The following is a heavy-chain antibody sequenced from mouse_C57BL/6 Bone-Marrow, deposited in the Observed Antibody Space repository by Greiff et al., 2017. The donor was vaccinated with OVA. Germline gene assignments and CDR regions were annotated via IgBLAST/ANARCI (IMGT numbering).Heavy chain of an antibody. CDR2: ISNGGGST. Sequence: EVKVVESGGGLVQPGGSLKLSCAASGFTFSDYYMYWVRQTPEKRLEWVAYISNGGGSTYYPDTVKGRFTISRDNAKNTLYLQMSRLKSEDTAMYYCARQIYYYGSSYDYAMDYWGQGTSVTVSS. CDR1: GFTFSDYY. D-gene: IGHD1-1*01. J-gene: IGHJ4*01. CDR3: ARQIYYYGSSYDYAMDY. V-gene: IGHV5-12*01.